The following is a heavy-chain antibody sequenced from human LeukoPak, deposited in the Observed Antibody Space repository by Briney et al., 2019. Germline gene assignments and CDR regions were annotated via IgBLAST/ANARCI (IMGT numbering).Heavy chain of an antibody. CDR3: ARRSTVTPYNFYYLDG. J-gene: IGHJ6*03. Sequence: PGGSLRLSCAASEFTFSSYWMTWVRQAPGKGLEWVANIKQDGSEKSYVDSVKGRFTISRNNANNLLYLQMDSLRAEDSAVYYCARRSTVTPYNFYYLDGWGKGTTVTVSS. CDR1: EFTFSSYW. D-gene: IGHD4-17*01. V-gene: IGHV3-7*01. CDR2: IKQDGSEK.